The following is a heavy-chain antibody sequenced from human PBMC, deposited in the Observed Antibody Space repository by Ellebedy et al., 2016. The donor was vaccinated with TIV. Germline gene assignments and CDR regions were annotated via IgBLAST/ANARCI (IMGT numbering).Heavy chain of an antibody. Sequence: GESLKISCAASGFPFSDYGMHWVRQAPGKGLEWVAVIWYDGGKRDYADSAKGRSTISRDNPKSTLYLEMTSLRAEDTAVYFCARDRGGYYPPDAFDLWGQGSMVTVSS. CDR1: GFPFSDYG. V-gene: IGHV3-33*08. CDR2: IWYDGGKR. D-gene: IGHD1-26*01. CDR3: ARDRGGYYPPDAFDL. J-gene: IGHJ3*01.